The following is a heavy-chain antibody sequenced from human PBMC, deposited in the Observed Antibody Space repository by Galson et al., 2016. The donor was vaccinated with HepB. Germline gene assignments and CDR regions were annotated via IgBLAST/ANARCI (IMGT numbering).Heavy chain of an antibody. D-gene: IGHD3-3*01. J-gene: IGHJ6*02. CDR1: GYTFTSYG. Sequence: SVKVSCKASGYTFTSYGISWVRQAPGQGLEWMGWSSAYNGNKKYAQKFQGRVIMTTDTSTSTGYMELRSLRPDDTAVYYCARDRRVALFGMDVWGQGTTVTVPS. CDR3: ARDRRVALFGMDV. V-gene: IGHV1-18*01. CDR2: SSAYNGNK.